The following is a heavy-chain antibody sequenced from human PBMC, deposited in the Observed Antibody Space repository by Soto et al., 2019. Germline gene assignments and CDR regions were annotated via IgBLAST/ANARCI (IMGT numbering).Heavy chain of an antibody. J-gene: IGHJ4*02. CDR1: GGTFSSYA. D-gene: IGHD3-22*01. Sequence: GASVKVSCKASGGTFSSYAISWVRQAPGQGLEWMGGIIPIFGTANYAQKFQGRVTITADESTSTAYMELSSLRSEDTAVYYCGFSSGYLRFDDWGQGTLVTVSS. CDR2: IIPIFGTA. V-gene: IGHV1-69*13. CDR3: GFSSGYLRFDD.